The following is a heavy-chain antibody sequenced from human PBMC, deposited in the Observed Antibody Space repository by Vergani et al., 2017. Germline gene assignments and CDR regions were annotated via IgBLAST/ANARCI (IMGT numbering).Heavy chain of an antibody. CDR2: IFHSGST. Sequence: QLLLQESDPGLVKPSETLSLTCTVSGASISSSSYYWGWIRQSPGKGLEWIGNIFHSGSTYYNLSLNSRVTISVDTSKNQFSLKLSSVTAADTAVYYCARGLAVAGIYYFDYWGQGTLVTVSS. D-gene: IGHD6-19*01. CDR1: GASISSSSYY. J-gene: IGHJ4*02. V-gene: IGHV4-39*01. CDR3: ARGLAVAGIYYFDY.